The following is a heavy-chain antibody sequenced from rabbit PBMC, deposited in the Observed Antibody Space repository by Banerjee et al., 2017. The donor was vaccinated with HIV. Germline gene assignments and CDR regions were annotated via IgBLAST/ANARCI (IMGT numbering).Heavy chain of an antibody. V-gene: IGHV1S45*01. CDR3: ARDGAGYAGYGYAHL. J-gene: IGHJ6*01. Sequence: QEQLVESGGGLVKPEGSLTLTCTASGFSFSNKYVMCWVRQAPGKGLEWIACINTNSGNAVYASWAKGRFTISKTSSSTVTLQMTSLTAADTATYFCARDGAGYAGYGYAHLWGQGTLVTVS. CDR2: INTNSGNA. D-gene: IGHD6-1*01. CDR1: GFSFSNKYV.